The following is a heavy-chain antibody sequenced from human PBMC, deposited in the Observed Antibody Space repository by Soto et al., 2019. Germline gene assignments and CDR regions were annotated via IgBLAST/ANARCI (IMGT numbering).Heavy chain of an antibody. J-gene: IGHJ4*02. Sequence: SETLSLTCTVSGGSISSSSYYWGWIRQPPGKGLEWIGSIYYSGSTYYNPSLKSRVTISVDTSKNQFSLKLSSVTAADTAVYYCARHMVVAATPHFDYWGQGTLVTVSS. D-gene: IGHD2-15*01. CDR2: IYYSGST. V-gene: IGHV4-39*01. CDR1: GGSISSSSYY. CDR3: ARHMVVAATPHFDY.